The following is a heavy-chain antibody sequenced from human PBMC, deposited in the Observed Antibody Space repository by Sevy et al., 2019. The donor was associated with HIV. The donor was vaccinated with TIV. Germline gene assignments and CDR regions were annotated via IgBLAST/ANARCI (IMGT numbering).Heavy chain of an antibody. CDR3: ARCPGHYSIDY. CDR1: GFTFNTYS. CDR2: IGTAAGVT. V-gene: IGHV3-48*02. D-gene: IGHD2-21*01. J-gene: IGHJ4*02. Sequence: GGSLRLSCAASGFTFNTYSLIWVRQTPGKGLEWLSFIGTAAGVTYYADSVKGRFTISRDNAKNSLYLQMNSLRDEDTAVYYCARCPGHYSIDYWGQGTLGTVSS.